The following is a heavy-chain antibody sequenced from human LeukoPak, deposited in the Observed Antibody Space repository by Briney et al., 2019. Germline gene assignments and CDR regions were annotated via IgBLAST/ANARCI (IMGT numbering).Heavy chain of an antibody. CDR2: INSDGSST. Sequence: GGSLRLSCAASGFTFSSYWMHWVRQAPGKGLVWVSRINSDGSSTSYADSVKGRFTSSRDNAKNTLYLQMNSLRAEDTAVYYCASGYANYNNWFDPWGQGTLVTVSS. CDR1: GFTFSSYW. J-gene: IGHJ5*02. CDR3: ASGYANYNNWFDP. D-gene: IGHD5-24*01. V-gene: IGHV3-74*01.